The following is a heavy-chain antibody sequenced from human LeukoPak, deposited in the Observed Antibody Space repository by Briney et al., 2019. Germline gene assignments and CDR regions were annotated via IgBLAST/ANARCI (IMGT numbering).Heavy chain of an antibody. CDR2: IYTSGST. Sequence: SETLSLTCTVSGGSISSYSWSWIRQPAGKGLEWIGRIYTSGSTNYNPSLKIRGPMSVDTSKNQFSLKLRSVTAADTAVYYCARDGGYGSSWYPNWFGPWGQGTLVTVSS. V-gene: IGHV4-4*07. CDR3: ARDGGYGSSWYPNWFGP. D-gene: IGHD6-13*01. CDR1: GGSISSYS. J-gene: IGHJ5*02.